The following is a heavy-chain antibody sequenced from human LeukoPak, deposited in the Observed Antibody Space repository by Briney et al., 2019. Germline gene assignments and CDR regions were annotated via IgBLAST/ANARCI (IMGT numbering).Heavy chain of an antibody. CDR2: IYYSGST. D-gene: IGHD3-22*01. CDR1: GGSISSSSYY. CDR3: ARITMNLNDPDAFDI. Sequence: SETLSLTCTVSGGSISSSSYYWGWIRQPPGKGLEWIGSIYYSGSTYYNPSLKSRVTISVDTSKNQFSLKLSSVTAADTAVYYCARITMNLNDPDAFDIWGQGTMVTVSS. V-gene: IGHV4-39*07. J-gene: IGHJ3*02.